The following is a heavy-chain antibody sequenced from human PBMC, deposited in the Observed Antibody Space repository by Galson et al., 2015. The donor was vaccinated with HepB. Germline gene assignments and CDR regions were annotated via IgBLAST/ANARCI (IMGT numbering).Heavy chain of an antibody. V-gene: IGHV4-34*01. CDR2: INHSGST. D-gene: IGHD6-19*01. J-gene: IGHJ4*02. CDR1: GGSFSGYY. Sequence: ETLSLTCAVYGGSFSGYYWSWIRQPPGKGLEWIGEINHSGSTNYNPSLKSRVTISVDTSKNQFSLKLSSVTAADTAVYYCARGGGVAGHDYWGQGTLVTVFS. CDR3: ARGGGVAGHDY.